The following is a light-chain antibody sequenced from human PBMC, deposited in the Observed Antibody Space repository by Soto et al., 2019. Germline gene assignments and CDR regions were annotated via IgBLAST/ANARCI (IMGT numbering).Light chain of an antibody. V-gene: IGKV1-5*03. J-gene: IGKJ1*01. CDR2: KAS. CDR1: QSISSW. Sequence: DIQMTQSPSILSASVGDRVTITCRASQSISSWLAWYQQKPGKAPNLLIHKASHLESGVPSRFSGSGSGTEFTLTISNLQPDDFATYYCQQYNSYSPRTFGQGTKVDIK. CDR3: QQYNSYSPRT.